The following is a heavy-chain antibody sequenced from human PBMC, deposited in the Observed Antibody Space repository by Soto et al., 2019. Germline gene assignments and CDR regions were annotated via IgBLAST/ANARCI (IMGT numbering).Heavy chain of an antibody. J-gene: IGHJ6*02. V-gene: IGHV3-30*18. CDR2: ISYDGSNK. D-gene: IGHD2-15*01. Sequence: PGGSLRLSCAASGFTFSSYGMHWVRQAPGKGLEWVAVISYDGSNKYYADSVKGRFTISRDNSKNTLYLQMNSLRAEDTAVYYCAEDRLVAAIWYYGMDVWGQGTTVTVSS. CDR1: GFTFSSYG. CDR3: AEDRLVAAIWYYGMDV.